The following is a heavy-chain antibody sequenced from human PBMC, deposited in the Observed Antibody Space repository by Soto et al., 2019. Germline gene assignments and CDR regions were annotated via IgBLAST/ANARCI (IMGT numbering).Heavy chain of an antibody. D-gene: IGHD4-17*01. V-gene: IGHV4-31*03. CDR3: ARLMYGDYVLDI. Sequence: QVQLQESGPGLVKPSQTLSLTCTVSGGSISSGGYYWSWIRQHPGKGLGWIGYIYYSGSTYYNPSLKSRVTISVDTSKNQFSLKLSSVTAADTAVYYCARLMYGDYVLDIWGQGTMVTVSS. CDR1: GGSISSGGYY. CDR2: IYYSGST. J-gene: IGHJ3*02.